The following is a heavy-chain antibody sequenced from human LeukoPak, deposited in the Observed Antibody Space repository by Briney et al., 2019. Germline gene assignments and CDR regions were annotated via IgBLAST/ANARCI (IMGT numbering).Heavy chain of an antibody. Sequence: ASVKVSRKASGGTFSSYAISWVRQAPGQGLEWMGGIIPIFGTANYAQKFQGRVTITADESTSTAYMELSSLRSEDTAVYYCARDPYCGGDCYYDYWGQGTLVTVSS. CDR1: GGTFSSYA. CDR3: ARDPYCGGDCYYDY. D-gene: IGHD2-21*02. J-gene: IGHJ4*02. CDR2: IIPIFGTA. V-gene: IGHV1-69*13.